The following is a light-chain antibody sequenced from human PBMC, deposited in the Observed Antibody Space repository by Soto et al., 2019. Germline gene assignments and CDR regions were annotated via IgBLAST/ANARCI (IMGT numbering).Light chain of an antibody. Sequence: QSVLTQPPSVSGAPGHRVTISCTGSSSNIGAGYDVHWYQQLPGTAPKLLIYGNSNRPSGVPDRFSGSKSATSASLAITGLQAEDEADYYCQSYDSSLSGSEVFGTGTKVTVL. J-gene: IGLJ1*01. CDR1: SSNIGAGYD. CDR3: QSYDSSLSGSEV. V-gene: IGLV1-40*01. CDR2: GNS.